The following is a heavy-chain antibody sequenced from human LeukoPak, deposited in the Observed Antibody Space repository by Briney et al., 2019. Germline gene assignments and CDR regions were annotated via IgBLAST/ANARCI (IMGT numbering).Heavy chain of an antibody. J-gene: IGHJ4*02. CDR2: LSGRGGGT. CDR1: GITLSNYG. Sequence: GGSLRLSCAVSGITLSNYGMSWVRQAPGKGLEWVAGLSGRGGGTNYADSVQGRFTISRDNPKNTLYLQMNSLRAEDTAVYFCAKRGVVIRVFLVGFHKEAYYFDSWGQGALVTVSS. V-gene: IGHV3-23*01. CDR3: AKRGVVIRVFLVGFHKEAYYFDS. D-gene: IGHD3-10*01.